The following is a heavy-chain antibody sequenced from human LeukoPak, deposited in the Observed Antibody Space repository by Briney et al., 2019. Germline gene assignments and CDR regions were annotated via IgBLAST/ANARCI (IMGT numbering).Heavy chain of an antibody. CDR2: IYYSGST. V-gene: IGHV4-38-2*01. D-gene: IGHD3-22*01. Sequence: PSETLSLTCAVSGYSISSGYYWGWIRQPPGKGLEWIGYIYYSGSTYYNPSLKSRVTISVDTSKNQFSLKLSSVTAADTAVYYCARVGDGYYYDSSGYYYVAFDPWGQGTLVTVSS. CDR1: GYSISSGYY. J-gene: IGHJ5*02. CDR3: ARVGDGYYYDSSGYYYVAFDP.